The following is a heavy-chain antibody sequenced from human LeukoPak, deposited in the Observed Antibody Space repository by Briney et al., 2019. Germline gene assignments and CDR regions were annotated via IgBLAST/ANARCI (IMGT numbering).Heavy chain of an antibody. D-gene: IGHD5-12*01. V-gene: IGHV4-34*01. J-gene: IGHJ4*02. CDR1: GGSFSGYY. CDR2: INHSGST. CDR3: ARVLVQGNGYSGYDEPFDY. Sequence: SETLSLTCAVYGGSFSGYYWRWIPHPPGKGREESGEINHSGSTNYNPYLKSRVTISVDASKNQFSLKLSSVPAADTAVYYCARVLVQGNGYSGYDEPFDYWGQGTLVTVAT.